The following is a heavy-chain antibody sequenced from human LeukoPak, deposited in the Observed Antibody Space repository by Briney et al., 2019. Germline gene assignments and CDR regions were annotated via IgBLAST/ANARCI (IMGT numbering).Heavy chain of an antibody. CDR1: GYTFTGYY. D-gene: IGHD6-19*01. CDR2: INPNTGAT. J-gene: IGHJ4*02. CDR3: ARDRVGSGWPRPFYFEF. Sequence: ASVKVSCKASGYTFTGYYLHWVRQAPGQALEWMGWINPNTGATVYAQKFQGRVTMSRDTSISTAYMDLSSLRSDDTAVYYCARDRVGSGWPRPFYFEFWGQGTLVTVSS. V-gene: IGHV1-2*02.